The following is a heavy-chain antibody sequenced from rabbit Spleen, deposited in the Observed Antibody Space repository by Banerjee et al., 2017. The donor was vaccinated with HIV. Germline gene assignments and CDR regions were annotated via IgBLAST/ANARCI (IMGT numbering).Heavy chain of an antibody. V-gene: IGHV1S45*01. J-gene: IGHJ6*01. CDR3: ARDTASSFSSYGMDL. Sequence: QEQLVESGGGLVKPEGSLTLTCKASGFSFSDRDVLCWVRQAPGKGLQWIACINSYTGKPVYATWAKGRFTCSKTSSTTVTLQMTSLTVADTATYFCARDTASSFSSYGMDLWGQGTLVTVS. D-gene: IGHD8-1*01. CDR1: GFSFSDRDV. CDR2: INSYTGKP.